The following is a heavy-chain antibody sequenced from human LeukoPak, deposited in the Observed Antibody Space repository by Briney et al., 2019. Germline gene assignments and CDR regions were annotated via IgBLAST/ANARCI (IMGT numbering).Heavy chain of an antibody. Sequence: GGSLRLSCAASGFTFSRHWMNWVRQSPGKGLEWAANINQEGSETHYVDSVRGRFTISRDNAKNSLFLQMNSLRAEDTAVYYCARDPGSYGTFDYWGQGTLVTVS. V-gene: IGHV3-7*01. CDR1: GFTFSRHW. CDR2: INQEGSET. D-gene: IGHD1-26*01. CDR3: ARDPGSYGTFDY. J-gene: IGHJ4*02.